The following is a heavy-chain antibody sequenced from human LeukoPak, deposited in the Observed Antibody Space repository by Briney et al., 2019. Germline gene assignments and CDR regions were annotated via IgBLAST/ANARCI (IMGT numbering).Heavy chain of an antibody. V-gene: IGHV3-30-3*01. J-gene: IGHJ4*02. Sequence: QPGRSLRLSCAASGFTFDDYAMHWVRQAPGKGLEWVAVISYDGSNKYYADSVKGRFTISRDNSKNTLYLQMNSLRAEDTAVYYCARDRTAMDLLIDYWGQGTLVTVSS. CDR1: GFTFDDYA. D-gene: IGHD5-18*01. CDR3: ARDRTAMDLLIDY. CDR2: ISYDGSNK.